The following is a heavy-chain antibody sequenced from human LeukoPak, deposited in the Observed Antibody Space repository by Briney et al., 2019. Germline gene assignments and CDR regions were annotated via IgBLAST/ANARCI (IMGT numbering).Heavy chain of an antibody. D-gene: IGHD1-26*01. CDR3: ATAPPLEWELHSQGPFDY. V-gene: IGHV1-2*02. CDR2: INPNSGGT. J-gene: IGHJ4*02. CDR1: GYTFTGYY. Sequence: GASVKVSCKASGYTFTGYYMHWVRRAPGQGLEWMGWINPNSGGTNYAQKFQGRVTMTEDTSTDTAYMELSSLRSEDTAVYYCATAPPLEWELHSQGPFDYWGQGTLVTVSS.